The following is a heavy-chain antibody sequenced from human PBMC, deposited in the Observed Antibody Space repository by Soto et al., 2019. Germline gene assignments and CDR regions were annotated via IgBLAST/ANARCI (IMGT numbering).Heavy chain of an antibody. CDR2: ISWDGGST. CDR1: GFTFDDYT. CDR3: AKDIGTTSAYYYYGMDV. D-gene: IGHD4-17*01. J-gene: IGHJ6*02. V-gene: IGHV3-43*01. Sequence: GGSLRLSCAASGFTFDDYTMHWVRQAPGKXLEWVSLISWDGGSTYYADSVKGRFTISRDNSKNSLYLQMNSLRTEDTALYYCAKDIGTTSAYYYYGMDVWGQGTTVTVSS.